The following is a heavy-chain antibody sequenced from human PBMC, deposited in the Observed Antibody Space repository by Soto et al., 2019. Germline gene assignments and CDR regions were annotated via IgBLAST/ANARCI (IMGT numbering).Heavy chain of an antibody. J-gene: IGHJ4*02. D-gene: IGHD6-19*01. CDR2: IYYSGST. V-gene: IGHV4-61*01. Sequence: QVQLQESGPGLVKPSETLSLTCTVSGGSVSSGSYYWSSILQPPGKGLEWIGYIYYSGSTNYNPSLKIRVTESVDTSKNQFSLKLSSVTAADTAVYYCARGVGQWLVEGCDYWGQGTLVTVSS. CDR3: ARGVGQWLVEGCDY. CDR1: GGSVSSGSYY.